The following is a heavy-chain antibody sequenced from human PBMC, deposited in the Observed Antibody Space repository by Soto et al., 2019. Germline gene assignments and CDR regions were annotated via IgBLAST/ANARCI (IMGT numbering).Heavy chain of an antibody. Sequence: QVQLVQSGAEVKKPGASVKVSCKASGYTFTSYAMHWVRQAPGQRLEWMGWINAGNGNTKYSQKFQGRVTITRDTSASTAYMELSNLRSEDTAVYYCARVVATTNWFDPWGQGTLVTVSS. J-gene: IGHJ5*02. D-gene: IGHD5-12*01. CDR1: GYTFTSYA. CDR2: INAGNGNT. V-gene: IGHV1-3*01. CDR3: ARVVATTNWFDP.